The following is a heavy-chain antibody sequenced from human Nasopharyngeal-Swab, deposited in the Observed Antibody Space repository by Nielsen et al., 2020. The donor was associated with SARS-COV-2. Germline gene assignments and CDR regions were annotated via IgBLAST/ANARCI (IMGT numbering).Heavy chain of an antibody. J-gene: IGHJ6*02. CDR3: ARDGLDYDFWRAYFMDV. V-gene: IGHV3-21*01. D-gene: IGHD3-3*01. CDR2: ISSSSTYI. CDR1: GFTFSNYN. Sequence: GGSLRLSCAASGFTFSNYNMNWVRQAPGKGLEWVSSISSSSTYIYYADSVKGRLTISRDNTKNSLSLQMNSLRAEDTAVYYCARDGLDYDFWRAYFMDVWGQGTTVTVSS.